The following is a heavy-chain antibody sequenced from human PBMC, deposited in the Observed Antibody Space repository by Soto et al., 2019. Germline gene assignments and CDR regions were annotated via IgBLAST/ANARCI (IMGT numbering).Heavy chain of an antibody. CDR1: GGTFSSYT. D-gene: IGHD3-9*01. J-gene: IGHJ3*02. CDR3: AALHYDILTRYSHGAFEI. CDR2: IIPILGIA. V-gene: IGHV1-69*02. Sequence: QVQLVQSGAEVQKPGSSVKVSCKASGGTFSSYTISWVRQAPGQGLEWMGRIIPILGIANYAQKFQGRVTITADNSTSTAYMELSSLRSEDTAVYYCAALHYDILTRYSHGAFEIWGQGTMVTVSS.